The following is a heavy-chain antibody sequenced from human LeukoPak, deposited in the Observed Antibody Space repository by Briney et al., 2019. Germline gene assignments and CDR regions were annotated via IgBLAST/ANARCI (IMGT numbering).Heavy chain of an antibody. CDR3: AKDRQTLYYYDSSGSQGAFDI. CDR2: ISGSGGST. J-gene: IGHJ3*02. Sequence: GGSLRLSCAASGFTFSSYAMSWVRQAPGKGLEWVSAISGSGGSTYYADSVKGRFTISRDNSKNTLYLQMNSLRAEDTAVYYCAKDRQTLYYYDSSGSQGAFDIWGQGTMVTVSS. D-gene: IGHD3-22*01. CDR1: GFTFSSYA. V-gene: IGHV3-23*01.